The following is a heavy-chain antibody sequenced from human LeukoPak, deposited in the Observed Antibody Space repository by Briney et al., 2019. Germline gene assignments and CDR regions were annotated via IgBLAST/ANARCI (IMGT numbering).Heavy chain of an antibody. V-gene: IGHV1-8*01. CDR2: VSPNSGNT. CDR1: GCTFTNHE. CDR3: ARGGPDDNYDDFDY. J-gene: IGHJ4*02. Sequence: ASVKVCCKASGCTFTNHEINWVGQATGQGLEWMGWVSPNSGNTVYAQKVKGRVIMTMDPSMSTAYMELSSLLSEDTAVYYCARGGPDDNYDDFDYWGQGTLVTVAS. D-gene: IGHD4-11*01.